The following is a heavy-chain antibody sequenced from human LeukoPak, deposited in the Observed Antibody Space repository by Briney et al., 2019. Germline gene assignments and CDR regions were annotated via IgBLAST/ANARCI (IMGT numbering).Heavy chain of an antibody. V-gene: IGHV3-23*01. CDR3: AIDPNWGTHS. CDR1: GFTFSTYT. J-gene: IGHJ4*02. Sequence: GGSLRLSCAASGFTFSTYTMYWVRHPPGKRLEWVSIIGSSGGGIRYADSVKGRFTISRDNSKNALYLQMNSLRVEDTAVYYCAIDPNWGTHSWGQGVLVTVSS. D-gene: IGHD7-27*01. CDR2: IGSSGGGI.